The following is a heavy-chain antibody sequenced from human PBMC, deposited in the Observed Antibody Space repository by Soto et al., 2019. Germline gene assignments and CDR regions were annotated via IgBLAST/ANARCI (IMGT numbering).Heavy chain of an antibody. Sequence: GESLKISCKGSGYIFTTPWIAWVRQMPGKGLEWMGIIYLGDSDTRYSPSFQGQVTISADKSIITAYLQWSSLKASDTAMYYCARLNVRGEVGYKLGLDPWGQGTLVTVSS. CDR1: GYIFTTPW. D-gene: IGHD5-12*01. V-gene: IGHV5-51*01. J-gene: IGHJ5*02. CDR2: IYLGDSDT. CDR3: ARLNVRGEVGYKLGLDP.